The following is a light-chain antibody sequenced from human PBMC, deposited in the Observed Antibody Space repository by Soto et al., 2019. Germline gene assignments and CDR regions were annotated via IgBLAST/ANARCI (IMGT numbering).Light chain of an antibody. CDR3: QSYDSRLGGL. V-gene: IGLV1-40*01. CDR2: DNN. CDR1: RSNIGAGYD. J-gene: IGLJ3*02. Sequence: QAVVTQPPSVSGAPGQRVTISCTGSRSNIGAGYDVHWYQQLPGKAPTLLIYDNNNRPSGVPDRFSGYKSGTSASLAITGLQAEDEADYYCQSYDSRLGGLFGGGTKLTVL.